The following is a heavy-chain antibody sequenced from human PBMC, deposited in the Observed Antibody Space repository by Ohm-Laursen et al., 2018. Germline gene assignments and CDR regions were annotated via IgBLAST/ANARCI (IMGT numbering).Heavy chain of an antibody. D-gene: IGHD3-3*01. V-gene: IGHV4-59*01. CDR1: GGSISSYY. CDR3: ARETIFGPSGGMDV. Sequence: GTLSLTCTVSGGSISSYYWSWIRQPPGKGLEWIGYIYYSGSTNYNPSLKSRLTISVDTSKNQFSLKLSSVTAADTAVYYCARETIFGPSGGMDVWGQGTTVTVSS. CDR2: IYYSGST. J-gene: IGHJ6*02.